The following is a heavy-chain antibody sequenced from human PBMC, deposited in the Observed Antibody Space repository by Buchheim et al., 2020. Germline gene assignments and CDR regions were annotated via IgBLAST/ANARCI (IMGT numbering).Heavy chain of an antibody. Sequence: EVQLLESGGGLVQPGGSLRLSCAASGFTFSSYAMTWVRQAPGKGLEWVSSVIDSGGSRYYADSVKGRFTISRDNSKNTLYLQMHSLRAEDTAVYYCAKTLPYCTSTTCPLRYYYYGMDVWGQGTT. CDR1: GFTFSSYA. D-gene: IGHD2-2*01. V-gene: IGHV3-23*01. J-gene: IGHJ6*02. CDR2: VIDSGGSR. CDR3: AKTLPYCTSTTCPLRYYYYGMDV.